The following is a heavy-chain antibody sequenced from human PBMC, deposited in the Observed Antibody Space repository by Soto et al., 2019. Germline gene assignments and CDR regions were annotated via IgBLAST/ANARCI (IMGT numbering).Heavy chain of an antibody. Sequence: EVQLVESGGGVVQPGGSLRLSCAASGFTFSTYWMSWVRQPPGKGLEWVASIKEDGSEKYYVDSVKGRFTISRDNAKNSLYLQLNGRRVEDTAVYYCARLMWWWGYWGQGTLVTVSS. D-gene: IGHD2-21*01. CDR3: ARLMWWWGY. J-gene: IGHJ4*02. CDR2: IKEDGSEK. V-gene: IGHV3-7*04. CDR1: GFTFSTYW.